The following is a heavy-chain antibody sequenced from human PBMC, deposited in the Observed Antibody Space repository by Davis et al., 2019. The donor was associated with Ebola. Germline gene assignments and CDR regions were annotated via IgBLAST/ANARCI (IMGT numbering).Heavy chain of an antibody. Sequence: GESLKISCQGSGYRFTSYWINWVRQRPGKGLEWVGMIYPGDSETRYSPSFQGQVIISADKALSAAYLQWSSLKASDTAIYYCVRHLERENSGLGYWGQGTLLTVSS. J-gene: IGHJ4*02. D-gene: IGHD2-15*01. V-gene: IGHV5-51*01. CDR2: IYPGDSET. CDR3: VRHLERENSGLGY. CDR1: GYRFTSYW.